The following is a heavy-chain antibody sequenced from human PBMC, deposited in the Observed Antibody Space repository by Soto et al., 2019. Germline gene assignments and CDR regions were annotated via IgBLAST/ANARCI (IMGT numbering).Heavy chain of an antibody. D-gene: IGHD3-22*01. CDR2: ISYDGSNK. CDR3: ANNTDSSGYYPLFDY. CDR1: GFTFSSYG. Sequence: GGSLRLSCAASGFTFSSYGMHWVRQAPGKGLEWVAVISYDGSNKYYADSVKGRFTISRDNSKNTLYLQMNSLRAEDTAVYYCANNTDSSGYYPLFDYWGQGT. J-gene: IGHJ4*02. V-gene: IGHV3-30*18.